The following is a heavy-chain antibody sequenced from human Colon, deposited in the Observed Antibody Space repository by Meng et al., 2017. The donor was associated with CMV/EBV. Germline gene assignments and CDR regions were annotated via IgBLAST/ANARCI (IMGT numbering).Heavy chain of an antibody. D-gene: IGHD2-8*01. CDR3: ARSLQCTNPNCNDPAY. CDR2: ISWNSNSR. Sequence: SLKISCAASGFNFDDYAMHWVRQIPGKGLEWVSGISWNSNSRGYGDSVRGRFTISTDDTKNSLYLQMNSLGAEDTAVYYCARSLQCTNPNCNDPAYWGQGTLVTVSS. J-gene: IGHJ4*02. V-gene: IGHV3-9*01. CDR1: GFNFDDYA.